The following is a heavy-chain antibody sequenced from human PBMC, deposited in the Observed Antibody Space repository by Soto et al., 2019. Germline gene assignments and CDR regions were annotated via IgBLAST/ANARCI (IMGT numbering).Heavy chain of an antibody. CDR2: INPNSGNI. CDR1: GDTFTTCD. CDR3: ARGRASGSYYLLDY. J-gene: IGHJ4*02. V-gene: IGHV1-8*01. Sequence: ASVKVSCKASGDTFTTCDMNWVRQATGHGLEWMGWINPNSGNIGYAQRFQGRVTMTRDTAIRTAYMEGSSLRSDDTAVYYCARGRASGSYYLLDYWGQGTLVTVSS. D-gene: IGHD3-10*01.